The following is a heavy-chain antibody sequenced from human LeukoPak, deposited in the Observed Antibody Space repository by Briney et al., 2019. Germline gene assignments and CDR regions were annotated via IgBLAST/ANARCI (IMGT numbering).Heavy chain of an antibody. CDR3: ARDHQYSSGWYAYNWFDP. D-gene: IGHD6-19*01. Sequence: ASVKVSCKASGYTFTGYYMHWVRQAPGQGLEWMGWINPNSGGTNYAQKFQGRVTMTRDTSISTAYMELGRLRSDDTAVYYCARDHQYSSGWYAYNWFDPWGQGTLVTVSS. V-gene: IGHV1-2*02. CDR2: INPNSGGT. CDR1: GYTFTGYY. J-gene: IGHJ5*02.